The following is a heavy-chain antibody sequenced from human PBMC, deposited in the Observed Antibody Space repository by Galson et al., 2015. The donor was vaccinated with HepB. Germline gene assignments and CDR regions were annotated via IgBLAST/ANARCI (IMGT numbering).Heavy chain of an antibody. CDR1: GGTFSSYA. Sequence: SVKVSCKASGGTFSSYAISWVRQAPGQGLEWMGGIIPIFGTANYAQKFQGRVTITADESTSTAYMELSSLRSEDTAVYYCARPFYCSSTSCPFDYWGQGTLVTVSS. J-gene: IGHJ4*02. CDR3: ARPFYCSSTSCPFDY. CDR2: IIPIFGTA. D-gene: IGHD2-2*01. V-gene: IGHV1-69*13.